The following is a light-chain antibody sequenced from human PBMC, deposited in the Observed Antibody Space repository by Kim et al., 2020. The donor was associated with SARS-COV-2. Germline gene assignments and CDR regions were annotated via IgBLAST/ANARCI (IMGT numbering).Light chain of an antibody. V-gene: IGKV4-1*01. Sequence: DIVMTQSPDSLAVSLGERATINCKSSQSVLYSSNNKNYLAWYQQKPGQPPKLLIYRASTRESGVPDRFSGSGSGTDFTLTISSLQAEDVAVYYCQQCYSTPYTFGQGTKLEI. J-gene: IGKJ2*01. CDR2: RAS. CDR3: QQCYSTPYT. CDR1: QSVLYSSNNKNY.